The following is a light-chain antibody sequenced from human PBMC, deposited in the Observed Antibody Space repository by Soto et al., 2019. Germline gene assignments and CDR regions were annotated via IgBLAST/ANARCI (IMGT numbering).Light chain of an antibody. CDR1: QSVSSSY. J-gene: IGKJ1*01. V-gene: IGKV3-20*01. CDR3: QQYGSSPKT. CDR2: GAS. Sequence: EIVLTQSPGTLSLSPGERATLSCRASQSVSSSYLAWYQQKPGQAPRLLIYGASSRATCIPVRLSGSGSGTDFTLTISRLEPEDFAVYYCQQYGSSPKTFGQGTKVEIK.